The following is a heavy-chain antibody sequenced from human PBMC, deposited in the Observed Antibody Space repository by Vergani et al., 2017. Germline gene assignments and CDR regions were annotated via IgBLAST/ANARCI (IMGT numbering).Heavy chain of an antibody. CDR3: ARNTTYTDY. D-gene: IGHD1-1*01. CDR2: IYPADSDT. V-gene: IGHV5-51*03. CDR1: EYSFGNYW. J-gene: IGHJ4*02. Sequence: EVQLVQSGAEVKKPGESLKISCKGSEYSFGNYWIGWVRQMPGKGLEWMGIIYPADSDTRYSPSFQGQVTISADKSISTAFLQWDSLKASDTALYYCARNTTYTDYRGQGTLVTVAS.